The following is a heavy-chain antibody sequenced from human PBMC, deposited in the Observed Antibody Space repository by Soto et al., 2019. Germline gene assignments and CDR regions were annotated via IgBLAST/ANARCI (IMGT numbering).Heavy chain of an antibody. CDR1: GGSISSGGYY. Sequence: QVQLQESGPGLVKPSQTLSLTCTVSGGSISSGGYYWSWIRQHPGKGLAWIGYIYYSGSTYYNPFLKSRVTISVDTSNNQFSRKLSSVTAADTAVYYCARGTVAASFDYWGQGTLVTVSS. CDR2: IYYSGST. CDR3: ARGTVAASFDY. D-gene: IGHD6-6*01. V-gene: IGHV4-31*03. J-gene: IGHJ4*02.